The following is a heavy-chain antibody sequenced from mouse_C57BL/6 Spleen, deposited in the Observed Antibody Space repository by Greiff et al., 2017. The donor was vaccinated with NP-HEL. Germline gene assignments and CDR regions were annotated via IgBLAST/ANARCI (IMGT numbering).Heavy chain of an antibody. V-gene: IGHV1-69*01. CDR2: IDPSDSYT. CDR3: ARSEEGYGPFAY. D-gene: IGHD1-2*01. CDR1: GYTFTSYW. Sequence: VQLQQSGAELVMPGASVKLSCKASGYTFTSYWMHWVKQRPGQGLEWIGEIDPSDSYTNYNQKFKGKSTLTVDKSSRTAYMQLSSLTSEDSAVYYCARSEEGYGPFAYWGQGTLVTVSA. J-gene: IGHJ3*01.